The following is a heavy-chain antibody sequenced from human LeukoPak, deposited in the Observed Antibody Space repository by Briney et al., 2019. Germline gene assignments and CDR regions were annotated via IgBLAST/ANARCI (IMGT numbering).Heavy chain of an antibody. CDR2: ISAYNGNT. CDR3: ARWAGYYYGSGSYLTS. CDR1: GYTFTSYG. V-gene: IGHV1-18*01. Sequence: ASLRVSCKASGYTFTSYGISWVRQAPGQGLEWMGWISAYNGNTNYAQKLQGRVTMTTDTSTSTAYMELRSLRSDDTAVYYCARWAGYYYGSGSYLTSWGQGTLVTVSS. D-gene: IGHD3-10*01. J-gene: IGHJ4*02.